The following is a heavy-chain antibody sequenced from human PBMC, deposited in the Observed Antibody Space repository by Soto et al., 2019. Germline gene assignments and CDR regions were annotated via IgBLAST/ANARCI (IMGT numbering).Heavy chain of an antibody. V-gene: IGHV1-69*01. CDR2: IIPIFGTA. CDR3: ARGFVVXPAARFPILGSGNSHRGYYYGXDX. J-gene: IGHJ6*02. D-gene: IGHD2-2*01. Sequence: QVQLVQSGAEVKKPGSSVKVSCKASGGTFSSYAISWVRQAPGQGLEWMGGIIPIFGTANYAQKFQGRVTITADESTSTAYMELSSLRSEDTAVYYCARGFVVXPAARFPILGSGNSHRGYYYGXDXXXQXTT. CDR1: GGTFSSYA.